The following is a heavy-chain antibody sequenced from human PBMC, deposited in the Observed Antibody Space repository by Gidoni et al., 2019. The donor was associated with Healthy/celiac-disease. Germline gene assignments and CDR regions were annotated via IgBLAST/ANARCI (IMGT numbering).Heavy chain of an antibody. CDR2: ISGSGGST. D-gene: IGHD3-9*01. J-gene: IGHJ4*02. V-gene: IGHV3-23*01. CDR1: GVTCRSHA. Sequence: EVQLLESGGGLVQPGGSVRLSWAASGVTCRSHAMSWVRLAPGRGLGGVSSISGSGGSTYYADSVKGRFTISRDNSKHTLYLQMNSLRAEDTAVYYCAKEGEYYDILTGYYPFDYWGQGTLVTVSS. CDR3: AKEGEYYDILTGYYPFDY.